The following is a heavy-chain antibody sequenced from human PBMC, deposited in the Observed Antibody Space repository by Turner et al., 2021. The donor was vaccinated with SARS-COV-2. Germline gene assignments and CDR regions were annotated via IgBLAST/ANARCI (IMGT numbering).Heavy chain of an antibody. D-gene: IGHD3-16*01. CDR2: INLSGNT. CDR3: ARGRDDYIWGSPTPTYYFDY. CDR1: GGSCSGYY. J-gene: IGHJ4*02. V-gene: IGHV4-34*01. Sequence: QVQLQQCGAGLFMTSGTLSLACAVYGGSCSGYYWIFLRQPPAKGLEWMGEINLSGNTNYNPSLQSGVSTSVDTSKNHFSLKLTQVTAAETAVYDWARGRDDYIWGSPTPTYYFDYWGQGTLVTVSS.